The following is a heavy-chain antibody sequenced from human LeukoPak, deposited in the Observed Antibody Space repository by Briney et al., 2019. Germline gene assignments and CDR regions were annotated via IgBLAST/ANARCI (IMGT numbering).Heavy chain of an antibody. J-gene: IGHJ2*01. Sequence: GSLRLSCSASGFTFNNYAMIWGRQAPGKGLEWVSVISGSGNSTYYADSVKGRFTISRDNSKNTLYLQMNSLRGEDTAVYHCVKDNSNWYWYFDLWGRGTLVTVSS. D-gene: IGHD1-1*01. CDR1: GFTFNNYA. CDR2: ISGSGNST. CDR3: VKDNSNWYWYFDL. V-gene: IGHV3-23*01.